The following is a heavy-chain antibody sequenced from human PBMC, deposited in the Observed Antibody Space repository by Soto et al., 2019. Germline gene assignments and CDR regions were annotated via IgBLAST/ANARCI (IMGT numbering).Heavy chain of an antibody. D-gene: IGHD2-2*02. J-gene: IGHJ6*03. CDR1: GFTFSSYS. CDR2: ISSSSSYI. CDR3: AGGVTRYCSSTSCYNYYYYMDV. V-gene: IGHV3-21*01. Sequence: GGSLRLSCAASGFTFSSYSMNWVRQAPGKGLEWVSSISSSSSYIYYADSVKGRFTISRDNAKNSLYRQMNSLRAEDTAVYYCAGGVTRYCSSTSCYNYYYYMDVWGKGTTVTISS.